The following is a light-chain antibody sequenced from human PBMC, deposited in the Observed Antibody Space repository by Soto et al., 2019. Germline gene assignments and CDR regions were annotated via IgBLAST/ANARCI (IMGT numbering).Light chain of an antibody. V-gene: IGLV2-14*01. CDR3: GSYTSSSTLDV. Sequence: QSALAQPASVSGSAGQAITISCTGTSSDIGGYKFVSWYQQHPGKAPKLLIFEVTNRPSGVSSRFSGSRSGNTASLTISGLQAEDEADYYCGSYTSSSTLDVFGTGTKVTVL. J-gene: IGLJ1*01. CDR1: SSDIGGYKF. CDR2: EVT.